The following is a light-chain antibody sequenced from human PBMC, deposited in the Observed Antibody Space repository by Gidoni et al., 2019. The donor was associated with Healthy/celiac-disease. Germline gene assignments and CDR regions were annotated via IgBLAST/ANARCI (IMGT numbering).Light chain of an antibody. CDR1: KLGDKY. CDR2: QDS. CDR3: QAWDSFVV. Sequence: SYELTQPPSVSVSPGQTASITCSGDKLGDKYACWYQQKPGQAPVLVIYQDSKRPSGIPERFSGSNSGNTATLTISGTQAMDEADYYCQAWDSFVVFGGGTNLTVL. J-gene: IGLJ2*01. V-gene: IGLV3-1*01.